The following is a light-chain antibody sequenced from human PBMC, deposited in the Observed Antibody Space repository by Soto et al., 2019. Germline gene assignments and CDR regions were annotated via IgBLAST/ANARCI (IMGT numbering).Light chain of an antibody. J-gene: IGKJ1*01. CDR3: QQYNNWPRT. Sequence: IRITQSPGTLSVSSGERGTPFCRARQNGNSHLAWYQQKPGQAPRLLIYGASTRATGIPARFSGSGSGTEFTLTISSLQSEDFAVYYCQQYNNWPRTFGQGTKVEIK. V-gene: IGKV3-15*01. CDR2: GAS. CDR1: QNGNSH.